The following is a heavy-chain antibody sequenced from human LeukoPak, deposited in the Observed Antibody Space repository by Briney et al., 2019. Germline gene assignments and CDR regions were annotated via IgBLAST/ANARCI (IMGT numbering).Heavy chain of an antibody. D-gene: IGHD2-8*01. CDR1: GGSISSYY. V-gene: IGHV4-59*01. CDR3: ARLMVYIDY. CDR2: IYYSGST. Sequence: SETLSLTCTVSGGSISSYYWSWIRQPPGKGLEWIGYIYYSGSTNYNPSLKSRVTISVDTSKNQFSLKLSSVTAADTAVYYCARLMVYIDYWGQGTLVTVSS. J-gene: IGHJ4*02.